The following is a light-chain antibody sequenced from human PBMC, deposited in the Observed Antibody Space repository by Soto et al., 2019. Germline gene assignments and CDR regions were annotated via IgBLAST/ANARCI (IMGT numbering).Light chain of an antibody. J-gene: IGLJ2*01. CDR2: NYS. CDR3: ASWDDSLSGPL. CDR1: NSNIGRNT. Sequence: QSVLTQPPSASGTPGQTVIISCSGSNSNIGRNTVHWYQQLPGMAPKLLIYNYSQRPSGVPDRFSGSKSGTSASLAISGLQSEDEADYHCASWDDSLSGPLFGGGTKLTVL. V-gene: IGLV1-44*01.